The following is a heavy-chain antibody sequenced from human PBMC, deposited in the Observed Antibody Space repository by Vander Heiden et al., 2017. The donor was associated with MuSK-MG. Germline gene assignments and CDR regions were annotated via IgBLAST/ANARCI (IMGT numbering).Heavy chain of an antibody. V-gene: IGHV3-30*18. CDR1: GFTFSSYG. CDR3: AKDRIPYGDGGVYYMDV. CDR2: ISYDGSNK. Sequence: QVQLVESGGGVVQPGRSLRLSCAASGFTFSSYGMHWVRQAPGKGLEWVAVISYDGSNKYYADSVKGRFTISRDNSKNTLYLQMNSLRAEDTAVYYCAKDRIPYGDGGVYYMDVWGKGTTVTVSS. J-gene: IGHJ6*03. D-gene: IGHD4-17*01.